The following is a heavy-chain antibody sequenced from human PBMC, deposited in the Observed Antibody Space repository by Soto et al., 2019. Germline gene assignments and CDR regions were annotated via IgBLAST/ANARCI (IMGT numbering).Heavy chain of an antibody. Sequence: GGSLRLSCAASGFTFGSFAMSWVRQAPGKGLEWVSSISYGSTFYSDSVKGRVTIFNDISKNTLFLQMNSVRAEDKAVYYCEKELSSMWFPLDDWGQGTLVTVSS. J-gene: IGHJ4*02. V-gene: IGHV3-23*01. CDR3: EKELSSMWFPLDD. CDR1: GFTFGSFA. CDR2: ISYGST. D-gene: IGHD6-13*01.